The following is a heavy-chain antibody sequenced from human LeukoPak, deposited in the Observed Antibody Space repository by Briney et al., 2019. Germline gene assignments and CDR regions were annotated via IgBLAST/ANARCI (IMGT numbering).Heavy chain of an antibody. CDR3: AKDYEYNSNTWYFH. J-gene: IGHJ4*02. CDR1: GFTFSSSA. D-gene: IGHD6-13*01. Sequence: GGSLRLSCAASGFTFSSSAMSWVRKAPGKGLEWVSAISNNGGYTYYADSVQGRFTISRDNSKSTLCLQMNSLRAEDTAVYYCAKDYEYNSNTWYFHWGRGTLVSVSS. V-gene: IGHV3-23*01. CDR2: ISNNGGYT.